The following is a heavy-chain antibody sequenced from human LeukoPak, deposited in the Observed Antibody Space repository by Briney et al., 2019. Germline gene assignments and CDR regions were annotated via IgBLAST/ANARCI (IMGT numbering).Heavy chain of an antibody. D-gene: IGHD6-19*01. CDR3: AREAVAGPIGY. J-gene: IGHJ4*02. CDR2: IDPSGGST. CDR1: GYTFTSYY. Sequence: ASVKVSCKASGYTFTSYYIHWARLAPGQGLERMGIIDPSGGSTSYAQKFQGRVTMTRDTSTSTVYMELSSLRSEDTAVYYCAREAVAGPIGYWGQGTLVTVSS. V-gene: IGHV1-46*01.